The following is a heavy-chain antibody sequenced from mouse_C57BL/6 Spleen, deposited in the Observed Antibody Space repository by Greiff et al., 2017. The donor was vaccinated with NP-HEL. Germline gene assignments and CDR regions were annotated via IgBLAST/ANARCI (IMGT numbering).Heavy chain of an antibody. CDR2: IDPNSGGT. J-gene: IGHJ3*01. D-gene: IGHD2-4*01. CDR3: ARSRDYDLFAY. CDR1: GYTFTSYW. Sequence: QVQLQQPGAELVKPGASVKLSCKASGYTFTSYWMHWVKQRPGRGLEWIGRIDPNSGGTKYNEKFKSKATLTVDKPSSTAYMQRSSLTSEDSAVYYCARSRDYDLFAYWGQGTLVTVSA. V-gene: IGHV1-72*01.